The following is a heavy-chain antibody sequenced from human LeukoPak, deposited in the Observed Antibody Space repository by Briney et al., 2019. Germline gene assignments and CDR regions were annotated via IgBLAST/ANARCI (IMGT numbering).Heavy chain of an antibody. CDR2: IYYSGST. Sequence: SETLSLTCAVSGGSISSYYWSWIRQPPGKGLEWIGYIYYSGSTNYNPSLKSRVTISVDTSKNPFSLKLSSVTAADTAVYYCARAYDSSGYYYTQGWFDPWGQGTLVTVSS. V-gene: IGHV4-59*01. D-gene: IGHD3-22*01. CDR3: ARAYDSSGYYYTQGWFDP. J-gene: IGHJ5*02. CDR1: GGSISSYY.